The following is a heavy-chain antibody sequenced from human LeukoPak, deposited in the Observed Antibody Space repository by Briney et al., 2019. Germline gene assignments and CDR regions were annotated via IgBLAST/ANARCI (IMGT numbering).Heavy chain of an antibody. CDR1: GFTLSSSW. V-gene: IGHV3-74*01. CDR3: VRDFGGEDDF. D-gene: IGHD2-15*01. CDR2: MNEDGRRT. J-gene: IGHJ4*02. Sequence: SGGSLRLSCAASGFTLSSSWMHWVRQVPGEGLVWVARMNEDGRRTDVAGSVRGRFTISRDIAKNTLFLQMNSLRVEDTAVYHCVRDFGGEDDFWGEGTVVAVSS.